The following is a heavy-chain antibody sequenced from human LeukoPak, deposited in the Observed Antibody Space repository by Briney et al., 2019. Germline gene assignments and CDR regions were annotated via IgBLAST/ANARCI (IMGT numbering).Heavy chain of an antibody. CDR3: AGTPDYYGSGNIGDY. CDR1: GGSISSYY. D-gene: IGHD3-10*01. V-gene: IGHV4-59*08. CDR2: IYYSGST. J-gene: IGHJ4*02. Sequence: SETLSLTCTVSGGSISSYYWSWIRQPPGKGLEWIGYIYYSGSTNYNPSLKSRVTISVDTSKNQFSLKLSSVTAADTAVYYCAGTPDYYGSGNIGDYWGQGTLVTVSS.